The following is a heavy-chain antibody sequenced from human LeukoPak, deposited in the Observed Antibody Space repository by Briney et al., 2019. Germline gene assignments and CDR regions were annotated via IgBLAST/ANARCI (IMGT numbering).Heavy chain of an antibody. CDR3: ARDLLPGRYDSSGYYLPHY. J-gene: IGHJ4*02. CDR1: GFTFSSYA. CDR2: ISYDGSNK. Sequence: GRSLRLYCAASGFTFSSYAMHWVRQAPGKGLEWVAVISYDGSNKYYADSVKGRFTISRDNSKNTLYLQMNSLRAEDTAVYYCARDLLPGRYDSSGYYLPHYWGQGTLVTVSS. D-gene: IGHD3-22*01. V-gene: IGHV3-30-3*01.